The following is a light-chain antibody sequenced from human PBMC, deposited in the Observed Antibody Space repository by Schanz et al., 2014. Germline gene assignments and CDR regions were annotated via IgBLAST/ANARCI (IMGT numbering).Light chain of an antibody. CDR3: ASWDDSLNAWV. Sequence: QSVLTQPPSASGTPGQTVTISSSGSTSNIGSNVVNWYQHLPGTAPKLLIYANDQRPSGVPDRFSGSKSGTSASLAISGLQSEDEADYYCASWDDSLNAWVFGGGTKFTVL. CDR2: AND. CDR1: TSNIGSNV. V-gene: IGLV1-44*01. J-gene: IGLJ3*02.